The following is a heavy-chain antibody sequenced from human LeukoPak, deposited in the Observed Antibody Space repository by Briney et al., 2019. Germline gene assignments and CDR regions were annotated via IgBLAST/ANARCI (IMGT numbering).Heavy chain of an antibody. CDR2: IYSGGST. V-gene: IGHV3-66*02. D-gene: IGHD2-15*01. Sequence: GGSLRLSCAASGFTVSSNYMSWVRQAPGKGLEWVSVIYSGGSTYYADSVKGRFTISRDNSKNTLYLQMGSLRDEDLAVYYCARARVAAKSGYMDVWGTGTTVTISS. CDR1: GFTVSSNY. J-gene: IGHJ6*03. CDR3: ARARVAAKSGYMDV.